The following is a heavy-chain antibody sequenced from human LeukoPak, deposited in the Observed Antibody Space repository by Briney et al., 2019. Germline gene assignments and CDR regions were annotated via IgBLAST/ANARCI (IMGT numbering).Heavy chain of an antibody. J-gene: IGHJ4*02. CDR3: AREEFGGNSPTGYFDY. D-gene: IGHD4-23*01. V-gene: IGHV3-30-3*01. CDR2: ISYDGSNK. CDR1: GFTFSSYA. Sequence: PGGSLRLSCAASGFTFSSYAMHRVRQAPGKGLEWVAVISYDGSNKYYADSVKGRFTISRDNSKNTLYLQMNSLRAEDTAVYYCAREEFGGNSPTGYFDYWGQGTLVTVSS.